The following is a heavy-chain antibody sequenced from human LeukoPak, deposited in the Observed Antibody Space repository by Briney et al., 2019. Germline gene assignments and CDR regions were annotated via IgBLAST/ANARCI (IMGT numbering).Heavy chain of an antibody. Sequence: PSETLSLTCTVSGYSISSGYYWGWIRQPAGKGLEWIGYIFHTGNTYYNPSLKSRVTISVDTSKNHFSLKLSSVTAADTAVYYCARGRSSMVRGYYYYYMDVWGKGTTVTISS. V-gene: IGHV4-38-2*02. CDR3: ARGRSSMVRGYYYYYMDV. D-gene: IGHD3-10*01. CDR1: GYSISSGYY. CDR2: IFHTGNT. J-gene: IGHJ6*03.